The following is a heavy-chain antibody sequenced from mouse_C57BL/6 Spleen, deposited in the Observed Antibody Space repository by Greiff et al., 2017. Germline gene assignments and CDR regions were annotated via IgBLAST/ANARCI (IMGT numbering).Heavy chain of an antibody. Sequence: QVQLQQSGAELVRPGASVTLSCKASGYTFTDYEMNWVKQTPVHGLEWIGAIDPETGGTAYNQKFKGKAILTADKSSSTAYMELRSLTSEDSAVYYCTRKALYYDYWFAYWGQGTLVTVSA. CDR1: GYTFTDYE. CDR2: IDPETGGT. V-gene: IGHV1-15*01. CDR3: TRKALYYDYWFAY. J-gene: IGHJ3*01. D-gene: IGHD2-4*01.